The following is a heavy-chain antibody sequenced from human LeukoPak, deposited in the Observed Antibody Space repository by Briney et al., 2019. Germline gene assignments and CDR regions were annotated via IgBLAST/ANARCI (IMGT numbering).Heavy chain of an antibody. J-gene: IGHJ4*02. V-gene: IGHV4-39*01. Sequence: SETLSLTCTVSGGSISSSSYYWGWTRQPPGKGLEWIGSIYYSGNIYYNPSLKSRVTIFVDTSKNQFSLKLSSVTAADTAVYYCQSRYLEWLLDYWGQGTLVTVSS. CDR2: IYYSGNI. CDR3: QSRYLEWLLDY. D-gene: IGHD3-3*01. CDR1: GGSISSSSYY.